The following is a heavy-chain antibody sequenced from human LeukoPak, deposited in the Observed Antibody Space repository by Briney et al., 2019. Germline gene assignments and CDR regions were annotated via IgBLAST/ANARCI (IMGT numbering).Heavy chain of an antibody. CDR1: GFTVSTNY. V-gene: IGHV3-66*01. Sequence: PGGSLRLSCAASGFTVSTNYMSWVRQAPGKGLEWVSIIYSGGSTYYADSVEGRFTISRDNSKNTLYLQMNSLRAEDTAVYYCARGPTAAAIFDYWGQGTLVTVSS. J-gene: IGHJ4*02. CDR2: IYSGGST. D-gene: IGHD2-2*02. CDR3: ARGPTAAAIFDY.